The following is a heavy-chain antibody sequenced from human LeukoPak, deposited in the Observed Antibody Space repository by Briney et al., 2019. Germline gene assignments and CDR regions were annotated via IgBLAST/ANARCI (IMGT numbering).Heavy chain of an antibody. Sequence: SETLSLTCTVSGGSISSGSYYWSWIRQPAGKGLEWIGRIYTSGSTNYNPSLKSRVTISVDTSKSQFSLKLSSVTAADTAVYYCARVKAKSTTGTYYYYYYMDVWGKGTTVTISS. V-gene: IGHV4-61*02. CDR2: IYTSGST. D-gene: IGHD1-1*01. J-gene: IGHJ6*03. CDR3: ARVKAKSTTGTYYYYYYMDV. CDR1: GGSISSGSYY.